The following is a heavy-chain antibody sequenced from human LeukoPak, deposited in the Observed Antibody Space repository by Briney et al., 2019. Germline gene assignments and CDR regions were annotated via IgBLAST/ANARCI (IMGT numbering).Heavy chain of an antibody. J-gene: IGHJ2*01. CDR1: GYTFTSYG. D-gene: IGHD1-1*01. V-gene: IGHV1-18*01. CDR2: ISAYNGNT. Sequence: GASVHVSCTASGYTFTSYGISWVRQAPGQGLEWGGWISAYNGNTNYAQNLQGRVTMTTDTSTRTAYMELRSLRSDDTALYYCARGYTATGNWYFDLWGRGTLVSVSS. CDR3: ARGYTATGNWYFDL.